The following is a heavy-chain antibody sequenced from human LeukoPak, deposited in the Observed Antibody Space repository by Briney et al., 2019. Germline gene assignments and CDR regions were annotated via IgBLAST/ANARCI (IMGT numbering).Heavy chain of an antibody. V-gene: IGHV1-8*01. D-gene: IGHD3-22*01. Sequence: ASVKVSCKASGYTFTSYDINWVRQATGQGLEWMGWMNPNSGNTGYAQKFQGRATMTRNTSISTAYMELSSLRSEDTAVYYCARSAGYYNYYFDYWGQGTLVTVSS. CDR1: GYTFTSYD. J-gene: IGHJ4*02. CDR2: MNPNSGNT. CDR3: ARSAGYYNYYFDY.